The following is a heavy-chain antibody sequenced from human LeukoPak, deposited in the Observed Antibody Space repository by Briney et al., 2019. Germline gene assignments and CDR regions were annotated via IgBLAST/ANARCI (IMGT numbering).Heavy chain of an antibody. CDR3: ARERGTGYSSSWYPEGYFQH. CDR1: GGTFSSYT. V-gene: IGHV1-69*05. CDR2: IIPIFGTA. D-gene: IGHD6-13*01. Sequence: SVKVSCKASGGTFSSYTISWVRQAPGQGLEWMGRIIPIFGTANYAQKFQGRVTITTDESTSTAYMELSSLRSEDTAVYYCARERGTGYSSSWYPEGYFQHWGQGTLVTVSS. J-gene: IGHJ1*01.